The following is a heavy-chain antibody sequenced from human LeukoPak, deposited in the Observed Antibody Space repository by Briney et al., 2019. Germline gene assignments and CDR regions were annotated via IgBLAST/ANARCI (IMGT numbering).Heavy chain of an antibody. CDR1: GGSISNYY. CDR2: IFYSGST. V-gene: IGHV4-59*08. CDR3: ARLRSSEFDL. D-gene: IGHD4-17*01. Sequence: PSETLSLTCSVSGGSISNYYWNWIRQAPGKGLEWIGYIFYSGSTNYNPSLKSRVTISVDTSRNQFSLRLSSVTAADTAVYYCARLRSSEFDLWGRGILVTVSS. J-gene: IGHJ2*01.